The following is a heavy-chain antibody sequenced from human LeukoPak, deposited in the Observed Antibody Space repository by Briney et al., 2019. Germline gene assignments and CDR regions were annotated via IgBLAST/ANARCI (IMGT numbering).Heavy chain of an antibody. CDR3: AKSISSGYRPGPAFDI. V-gene: IGHV3-11*04. J-gene: IGHJ3*02. CDR2: VSSGSSTI. CDR1: GFTFSDYY. D-gene: IGHD3-22*01. Sequence: PGGSLRLSCAASGFTFSDYYMSWIRQAPGKALEWVSYVSSGSSTIYYADSVKGRFTISRDNSKNTLYLQMNSLRAEDTAVYYCAKSISSGYRPGPAFDIWGQGTMVTVSS.